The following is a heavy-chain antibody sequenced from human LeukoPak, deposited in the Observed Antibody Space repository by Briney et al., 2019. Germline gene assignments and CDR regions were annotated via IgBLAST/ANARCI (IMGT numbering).Heavy chain of an antibody. V-gene: IGHV3-74*01. Sequence: GGSLRLSCAGSGFTFSSSWIHWVRQGPGKGLVWVARMNGDGSTINYAGSVKGRFTISRDNAKNTVYLQMSSLRDEDTAIYYCARAGNFRFDYWGQGTLVTVSS. J-gene: IGHJ4*02. D-gene: IGHD1-7*01. CDR2: MNGDGSTI. CDR3: ARAGNFRFDY. CDR1: GFTFSSSW.